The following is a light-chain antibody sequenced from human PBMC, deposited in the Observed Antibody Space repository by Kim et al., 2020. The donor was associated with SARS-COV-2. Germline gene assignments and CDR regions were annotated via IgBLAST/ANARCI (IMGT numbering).Light chain of an antibody. CDR2: DTS. CDR3: QQRSDWPLT. J-gene: IGKJ4*01. CDR1: HSVRSY. Sequence: LSPWERATRACRASHSVRSYLGWYRQKPGQAPRLLIYDTSNRAPGIPARFSGSGSGTDFTLTISSLEPEDFAIYYCQQRSDWPLTFGGGTKVDIK. V-gene: IGKV3-11*01.